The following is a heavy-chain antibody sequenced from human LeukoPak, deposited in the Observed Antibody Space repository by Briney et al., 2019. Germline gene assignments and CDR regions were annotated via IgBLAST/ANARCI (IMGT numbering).Heavy chain of an antibody. V-gene: IGHV3-48*02. CDR1: GFTFSNYW. Sequence: GGSLRLSCAASGFTFSNYWMHWVRQAPGKGLEWISYISRSGHLIYYADSVRGRFTISRDNAKNSLYLQMNSLRDEDTAVYYCARVVASRPDWFDPWGQGTLVTVSS. CDR2: ISRSGHLI. CDR3: ARVVASRPDWFDP. J-gene: IGHJ5*02.